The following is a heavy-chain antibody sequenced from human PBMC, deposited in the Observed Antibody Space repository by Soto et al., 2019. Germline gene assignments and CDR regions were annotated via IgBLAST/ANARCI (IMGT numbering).Heavy chain of an antibody. CDR3: ARAGTAMVTLDY. Sequence: QVQLQESGPGLVKPSETLSLTCTVSGGSTSRYFWSWIRQPPGKGLEWIGYIYYTGSTNYNPSLKSRVTISVYTSNNRFSLKLSSVTAADTAVYYCARAGTAMVTLDYWGQGTLVTVAS. V-gene: IGHV4-59*01. D-gene: IGHD5-18*01. CDR1: GGSTSRYF. CDR2: IYYTGST. J-gene: IGHJ4*02.